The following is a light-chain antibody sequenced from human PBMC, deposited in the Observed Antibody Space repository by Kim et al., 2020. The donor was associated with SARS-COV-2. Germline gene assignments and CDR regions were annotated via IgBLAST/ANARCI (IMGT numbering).Light chain of an antibody. CDR3: QQYSSSPPEYT. Sequence: PGERVTLSCRASQSVTSNYLVWYQQKPGQAPRLLLYGASTRAPGIPDRFSGSGSGTDFTLTISRLEPEDFALYYCQQYSSSPPEYTFGQGTKLEI. V-gene: IGKV3-20*01. CDR2: GAS. J-gene: IGKJ2*01. CDR1: QSVTSNY.